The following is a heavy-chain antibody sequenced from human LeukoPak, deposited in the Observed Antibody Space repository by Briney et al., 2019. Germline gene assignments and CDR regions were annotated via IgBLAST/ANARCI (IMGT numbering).Heavy chain of an antibody. CDR2: IAGSGTTI. Sequence: PGGSLRLSCAASGFSFSGYSFNWVRQAPGKGLEWVSYIAGSGTTIYYADSVKGRFTISKDRAKNSLYLQMTSLTDDDTAVYYCARDAGYSSGWSHWYFDVWGRGTLVTVSS. CDR1: GFSFSGYS. V-gene: IGHV3-48*02. D-gene: IGHD6-19*01. J-gene: IGHJ2*01. CDR3: ARDAGYSSGWSHWYFDV.